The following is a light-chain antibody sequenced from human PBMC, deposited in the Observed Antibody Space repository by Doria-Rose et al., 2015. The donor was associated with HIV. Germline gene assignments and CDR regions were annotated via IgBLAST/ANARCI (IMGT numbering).Light chain of an antibody. V-gene: IGKV3-20*01. CDR1: QSFSSTY. CDR3: HQYGTSWT. Sequence: TQSPGTLSLSPGERATLSCRASQSFSSTYSAWYQQKPGQAPSLLIYDGSTSATVIPDRFSARGSGTDITLTINRLEPEDFALYYCHQYGTSWTFGQGTKVEI. CDR2: DGS. J-gene: IGKJ1*01.